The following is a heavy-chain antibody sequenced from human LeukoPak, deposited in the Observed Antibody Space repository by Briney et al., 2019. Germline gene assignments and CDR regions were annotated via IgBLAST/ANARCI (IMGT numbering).Heavy chain of an antibody. Sequence: SETLSLTCTVSGGSISSYYWSWIRQPPGKGLEWIGYIYYSGSTNYYPSLKSRVTISVDTSKNQFSLKLSSVTAADTAVYYCAHWDYYDSSGYSNWGQGTLVTVSS. D-gene: IGHD3-22*01. CDR1: GGSISSYY. CDR3: AHWDYYDSSGYSN. V-gene: IGHV4-59*01. J-gene: IGHJ4*02. CDR2: IYYSGST.